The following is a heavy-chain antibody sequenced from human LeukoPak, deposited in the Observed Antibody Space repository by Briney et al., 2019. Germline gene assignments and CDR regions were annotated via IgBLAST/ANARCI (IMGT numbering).Heavy chain of an antibody. D-gene: IGHD6-19*01. CDR1: GFTFSSYA. V-gene: IGHV3-23*01. J-gene: IGHJ4*02. Sequence: GSLRLSCAASGFTFSSYAMSWVRQAPGKGLEWVSAISGSGGNTYYADSVKGRFTISRDNSKNTLYLQMNSLRAEDTAVHYCAKDRQWLVLSGFDYWGQGTLVTVSS. CDR3: AKDRQWLVLSGFDY. CDR2: ISGSGGNT.